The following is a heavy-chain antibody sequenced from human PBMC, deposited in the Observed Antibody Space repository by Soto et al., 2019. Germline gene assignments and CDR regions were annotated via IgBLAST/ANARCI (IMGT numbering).Heavy chain of an antibody. V-gene: IGHV3-66*01. CDR3: ARDGYDSSGYYPEYFQH. D-gene: IGHD3-22*01. CDR1: GFTVSSNY. CDR2: IYSGGST. Sequence: EVQLVESGGGLVQPGGSLRLSCAASGFTVSSNYMSWVRQAPGKGLEWVSVIYSGGSTYYADSVKGRFTISRDNSKNTLYLQMNSLRAKDTAVYYCARDGYDSSGYYPEYFQHWGQGTLVTVSS. J-gene: IGHJ1*01.